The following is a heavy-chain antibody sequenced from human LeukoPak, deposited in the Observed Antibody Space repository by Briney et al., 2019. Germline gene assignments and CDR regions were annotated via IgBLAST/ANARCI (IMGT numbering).Heavy chain of an antibody. V-gene: IGHV3-13*01. J-gene: IGHJ5*02. D-gene: IGHD6-13*01. Sequence: PGGSLRLSCAASGFTFSSYDMHWVRHATGKGLEWVSAIGTAGDTYYPGSVKGRFTISRENAKNSLYLQMNSLRAEDTAVYYCARGDAGPDSSSWYWFDHWGQGTLVTVSS. CDR1: GFTFSSYD. CDR2: IGTAGDT. CDR3: ARGDAGPDSSSWYWFDH.